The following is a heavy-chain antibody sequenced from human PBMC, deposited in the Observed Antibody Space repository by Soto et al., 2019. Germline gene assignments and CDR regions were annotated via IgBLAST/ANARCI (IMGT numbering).Heavy chain of an antibody. D-gene: IGHD3-3*01. Sequence: QVQLQESGPGLVKPSETLSLTCTVSGGSISSYYWSWIRQPPGKGLEWIGYIYYSGSTNYNPSLKSRVTISVDTSKNQFSLKLSSVTAADTAVYYCARDRRRDDFWSGYYNHNWFDPWGQGTLVTVSS. V-gene: IGHV4-59*01. CDR3: ARDRRRDDFWSGYYNHNWFDP. CDR2: IYYSGST. CDR1: GGSISSYY. J-gene: IGHJ5*02.